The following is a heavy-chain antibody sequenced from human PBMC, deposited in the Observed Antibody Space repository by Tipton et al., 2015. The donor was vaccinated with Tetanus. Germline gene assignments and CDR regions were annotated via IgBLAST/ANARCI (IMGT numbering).Heavy chain of an antibody. J-gene: IGHJ6*02. D-gene: IGHD6-19*01. CDR1: GFSLRAYW. CDR3: AREGFVSGWRGMDV. Sequence: SLRLSCAASGFSLRAYWVHWVRQAPGKGLVWVSRISYDGTYTDYADSVKGRFIISRDNAKNTLYLQVNSLRADDTAVYYCAREGFVSGWRGMDVWGQGTTVTVSS. V-gene: IGHV3-74*01. CDR2: ISYDGTYT.